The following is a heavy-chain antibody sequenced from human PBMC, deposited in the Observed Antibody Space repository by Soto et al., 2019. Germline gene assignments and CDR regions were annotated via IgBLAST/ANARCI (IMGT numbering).Heavy chain of an antibody. J-gene: IGHJ4*02. D-gene: IGHD3-9*01. CDR1: GGSMSNYY. V-gene: IGHV4-4*07. CDR3: ARELPSIYEILTGHFDH. Sequence: SETLSLTCTVAGGSMSNYYWSWIRQPAGKGLEWIGRIYTTGSTHYNPSLKSRVTLSIDMSKNQVSLKLNSVTAADTAVYYCARELPSIYEILTGHFDHWGQGTLVTVSS. CDR2: IYTTGST.